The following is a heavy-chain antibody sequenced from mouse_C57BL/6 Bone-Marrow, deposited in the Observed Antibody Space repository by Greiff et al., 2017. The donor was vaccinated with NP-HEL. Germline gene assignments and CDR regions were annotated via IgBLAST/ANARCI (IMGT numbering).Heavy chain of an antibody. J-gene: IGHJ1*03. V-gene: IGHV5-12*01. D-gene: IGHD1-1*01. CDR1: GFTFSDYY. CDR2: ISNGGGST. CDR3: ARQPPYGSSLDWYFDV. Sequence: EVKLVESGGGLVQPGGSLKLSCAASGFTFSDYYMYWVRQTSEKRLEWVAYISNGGGSTYYPAPVKGRFTISRDNAKNTLYLQMSRLKSEDTAMYYCARQPPYGSSLDWYFDVWGTGTTVTVAS.